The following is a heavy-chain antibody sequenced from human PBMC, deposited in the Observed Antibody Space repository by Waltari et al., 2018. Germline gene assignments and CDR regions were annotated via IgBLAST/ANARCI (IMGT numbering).Heavy chain of an antibody. Sequence: QLQLQESGPGLVKPSETLSLTCTVSGGSISSSSYYWGWIRQPPGKGLEWIGSIYYSGSTYYNPSLKSRVTISVDTAKNQFSLKLSSVTAADTAVYYCARCYDYIWGSYPQYYFDYWGQGTLVTVSS. J-gene: IGHJ4*02. CDR2: IYYSGST. V-gene: IGHV4-39*07. CDR3: ARCYDYIWGSYPQYYFDY. CDR1: GGSISSSSYY. D-gene: IGHD3-16*02.